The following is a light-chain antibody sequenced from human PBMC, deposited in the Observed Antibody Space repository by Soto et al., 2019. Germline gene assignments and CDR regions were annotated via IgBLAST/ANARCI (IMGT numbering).Light chain of an antibody. CDR1: QGVGRF. V-gene: IGKV3-11*01. CDR2: DAS. J-gene: IGKJ4*01. Sequence: EIVLTQSPATLSLSPGERAALCCRASQGVGRFLAWYQQKPGQAPRLLIYDASNRATGIPARFSGSGSVTDFTLAIDNLEPEDFAVYYCQQRGGWPLTFGGGTKVEIK. CDR3: QQRGGWPLT.